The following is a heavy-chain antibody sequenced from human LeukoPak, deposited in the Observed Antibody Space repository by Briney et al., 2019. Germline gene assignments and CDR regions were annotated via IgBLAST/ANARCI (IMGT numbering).Heavy chain of an antibody. D-gene: IGHD4-17*01. V-gene: IGHV4-34*01. CDR2: INHSGST. CDR1: GGSFSGYY. CDR3: ARSLNRETTLDY. J-gene: IGHJ4*02. Sequence: SETLSLTCAVYGGSFSGYYWSWIRQPPGKGLERIGEINHSGSTNYNPSLKSRVTISVDTSKNQFSLKLSSVTAADTAVYYCARSLNRETTLDYWGQGTLVTVSS.